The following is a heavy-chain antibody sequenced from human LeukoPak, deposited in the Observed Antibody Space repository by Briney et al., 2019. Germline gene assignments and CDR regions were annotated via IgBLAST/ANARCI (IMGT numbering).Heavy chain of an antibody. CDR2: ISSSSTI. D-gene: IGHD6-19*01. CDR1: GFTFSSYN. CDR3: ARAVGSSGWYYFDY. Sequence: GGSLRLSCAASGFTFSSYNMNWVRQASGKGLEWVSYISSSSTIYYADSVKGRFTISRDNAKNSLYLQMNSLRDEDTAVYYCARAVGSSGWYYFDYWGQGTLVTVSS. V-gene: IGHV3-48*02. J-gene: IGHJ4*02.